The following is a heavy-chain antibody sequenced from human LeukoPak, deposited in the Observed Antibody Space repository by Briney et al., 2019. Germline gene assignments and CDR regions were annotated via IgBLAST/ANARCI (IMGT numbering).Heavy chain of an antibody. V-gene: IGHV7-4-1*02. J-gene: IGHJ6*03. Sequence: ASVKVSCKASGYTFTSYAMNWVRQAPGQGLEWMGWINTNTGNPTYAQGFTGRFVFSLDTSVSTAYLQISSLKAEDTAVYYCARGRRGSSSWSPNHYYYYMDVWGKGTTVTVSS. CDR1: GYTFTSYA. D-gene: IGHD6-13*01. CDR3: ARGRRGSSSWSPNHYYYYMDV. CDR2: INTNTGNP.